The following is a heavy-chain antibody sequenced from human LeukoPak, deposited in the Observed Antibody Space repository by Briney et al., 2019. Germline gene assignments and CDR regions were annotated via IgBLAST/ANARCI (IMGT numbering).Heavy chain of an antibody. J-gene: IGHJ4*02. CDR2: IYYSGST. V-gene: IGHV4-59*01. Sequence: PSETLSLTCTVSGGSTSSYYWSWIRQPPGKGLEWIGYIYYSGSTNYNPSLKSRVTISVDTSKNQFSLKLSSVTAADTAVYYCARGVGSPPPGYWGQGTLVTVSS. CDR1: GGSTSSYY. CDR3: ARGVGSPPPGY.